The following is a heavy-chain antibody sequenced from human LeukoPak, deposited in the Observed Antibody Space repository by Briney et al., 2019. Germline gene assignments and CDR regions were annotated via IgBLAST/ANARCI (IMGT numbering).Heavy chain of an antibody. Sequence: GGSLRLSCAASGFTFPIYWMTWVRQVPGKGLEWVGIIKNDGSEAYYGDSVKGRFTISRDNAKNSLYLQMSSLRADDTAVYFCARDGDSGWSLSHWGQGTLVTVSS. V-gene: IGHV3-7*01. CDR3: ARDGDSGWSLSH. CDR1: GFTFPIYW. CDR2: IKNDGSEA. J-gene: IGHJ4*02. D-gene: IGHD6-19*01.